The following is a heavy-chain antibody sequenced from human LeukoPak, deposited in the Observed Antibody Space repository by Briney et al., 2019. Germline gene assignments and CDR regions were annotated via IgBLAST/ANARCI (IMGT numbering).Heavy chain of an antibody. CDR2: ISGDGTAR. Sequence: PRGSLRLSCAASGFTSSSYWMHWVRQVPGKGLGWVSRISGDGTARNYADSVKGRFTISRDDAKSTVDLQMNSLRGEDTAVYYCVRGRGSYGWFDPWGQGTLVTVSS. V-gene: IGHV3-74*01. CDR3: VRGRGSYGWFDP. J-gene: IGHJ5*02. CDR1: GFTSSSYW. D-gene: IGHD3-10*01.